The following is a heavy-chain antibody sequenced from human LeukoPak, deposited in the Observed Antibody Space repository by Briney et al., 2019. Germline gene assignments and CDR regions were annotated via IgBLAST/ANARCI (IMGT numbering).Heavy chain of an antibody. J-gene: IGHJ3*01. CDR3: ARDRSGYANDAFDF. CDR2: LSYGGTNK. D-gene: IGHD3-3*01. V-gene: IGHV3-30*03. CDR1: GFTFSSYS. Sequence: GGSLRLSCAASGFTFSSYSMNWVRQAPGKGLEWVAVLSYGGTNKYYADSVKGRFTISRDNSKNTMFLQMNSLRAEDTAVYHCARDRSGYANDAFDFWGQGTMVTVSS.